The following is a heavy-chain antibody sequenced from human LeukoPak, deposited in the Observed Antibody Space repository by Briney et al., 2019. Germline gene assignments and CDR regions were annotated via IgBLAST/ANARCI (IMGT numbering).Heavy chain of an antibody. CDR1: GGSISSYY. Sequence: SETLSLTCTVSGGSISSYYWSWIRQPPGKGLEWIGYIYYSGSTNYNPSLKSRVTISVDTSKNQFSLKLSSVTAADTAVYYCARRPGYGPIDYWGQGTLVTVSS. CDR2: IYYSGST. CDR3: ARRPGYGPIDY. J-gene: IGHJ4*02. D-gene: IGHD5-18*01. V-gene: IGHV4-59*01.